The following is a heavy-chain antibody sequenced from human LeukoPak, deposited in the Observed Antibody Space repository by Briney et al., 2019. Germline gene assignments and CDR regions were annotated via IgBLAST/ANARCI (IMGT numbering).Heavy chain of an antibody. D-gene: IGHD1-26*01. CDR3: ARDTVGATFPGAFDI. CDR2: IYYSGAT. V-gene: IGHV4-59*02. CDR1: GGSVSGSY. Sequence: SETLSLTRTVSGGSVSGSYWSWVRHSAGKRLEWIGYIYYSGATNYNPSLKSRVSISIDTSKNQFSLKLSSVTAADTAVYYCARDTVGATFPGAFDIWGQGTMVTVSS. J-gene: IGHJ3*02.